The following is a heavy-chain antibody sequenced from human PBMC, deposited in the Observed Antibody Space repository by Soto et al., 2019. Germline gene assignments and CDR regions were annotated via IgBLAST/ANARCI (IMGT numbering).Heavy chain of an antibody. D-gene: IGHD6-13*01. Sequence: EVQLVESGGGLVKPGGSLRLSCEASGFTFIYAWMSWVRQAPGKGLEWVGHIKSNTDGGTTDYAAPVNGRFTISRDDSTTTLYLQMSSLKTEDTAVSYCTPDPILAAAGGSDPWGQGTLVTVSS. CDR1: GFTFIYAW. J-gene: IGHJ5*02. CDR2: IKSNTDGGTT. V-gene: IGHV3-15*01. CDR3: TPDPILAAAGGSDP.